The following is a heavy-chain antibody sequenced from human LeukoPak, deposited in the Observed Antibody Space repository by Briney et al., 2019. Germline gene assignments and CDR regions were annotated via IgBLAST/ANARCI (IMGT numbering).Heavy chain of an antibody. J-gene: IGHJ4*02. CDR2: IYPGDSDT. CDR1: GYTFSSYW. Sequence: GESLRISRKGSGYTFSSYWIGWVRQVPGKGLEWMGIIYPGDSDTRYSPSFQGPVTISVDTSIGTAYLQWSSLKASDTAIYYCARQNDFRLDYWGQGTLVTVSS. D-gene: IGHD3-3*01. CDR3: ARQNDFRLDY. V-gene: IGHV5-51*01.